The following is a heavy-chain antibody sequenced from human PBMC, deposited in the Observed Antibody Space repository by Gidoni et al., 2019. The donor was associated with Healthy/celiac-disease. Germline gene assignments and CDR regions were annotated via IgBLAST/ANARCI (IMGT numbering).Heavy chain of an antibody. CDR1: GFTFSNAW. V-gene: IGHV3-15*01. J-gene: IGHJ4*02. CDR2: IKSKTDGGTT. Sequence: GFTFSNAWMSWVRQAPGKGLEWVGRIKSKTDGGTTDYAAPVKGRFTISRDDSKNTLYLQMNSLKTEDTAVYYCTTAPAVRYYDILTGYSPFDYWGQGTLVTVSS. CDR3: TTAPAVRYYDILTGYSPFDY. D-gene: IGHD3-9*01.